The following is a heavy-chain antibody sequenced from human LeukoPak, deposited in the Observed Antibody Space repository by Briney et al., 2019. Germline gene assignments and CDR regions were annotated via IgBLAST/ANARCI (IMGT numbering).Heavy chain of an antibody. V-gene: IGHV5-51*01. D-gene: IGHD1-26*01. CDR2: IYPGDSDT. Sequence: GESLKISCKGSGYSFSNFWFGWVRQIPGKGLEWMGLIYPGDSDTRYSPSFQGQVTISADKSISTAFLQWSSLKASDTAMYYCARRGSYPGFDYWGQGTLVTVSS. J-gene: IGHJ4*02. CDR3: ARRGSYPGFDY. CDR1: GYSFSNFW.